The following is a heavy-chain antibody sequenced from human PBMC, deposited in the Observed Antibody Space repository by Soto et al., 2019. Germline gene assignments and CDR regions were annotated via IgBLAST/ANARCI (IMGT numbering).Heavy chain of an antibody. CDR3: ASNYYDSSGYYYYFDY. CDR1: GFTFSSYS. CDR2: ISSSSSTI. J-gene: IGHJ4*02. V-gene: IGHV3-48*02. Sequence: EVQLVESGGGLVQPGGSLRLSCAASGFTFSSYSMNWVGQAPGKGLEWVSYISSSSSTIYYADSVKGRFTISRDNAKNSLYLQMNSLRDEDTAVYYCASNYYDSSGYYYYFDYWGQGTLVTVSS. D-gene: IGHD3-22*01.